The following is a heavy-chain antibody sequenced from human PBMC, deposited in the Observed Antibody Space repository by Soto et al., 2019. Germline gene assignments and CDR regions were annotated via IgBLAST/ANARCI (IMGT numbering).Heavy chain of an antibody. CDR1: DGSISGFY. CDR3: ARDRGSVSGFDY. Sequence: SETLSLTCAVSDGSISGFYLSWVRQPPGKGLEWIGYIYYSGSTNYNPSLKIRVTISVYTYKNQFSLKLNSVTATDTAVYYCARDRGSVSGFDYWGQGTLVTVSS. CDR2: IYYSGST. J-gene: IGHJ4*02. V-gene: IGHV4-59*01. D-gene: IGHD6-19*01.